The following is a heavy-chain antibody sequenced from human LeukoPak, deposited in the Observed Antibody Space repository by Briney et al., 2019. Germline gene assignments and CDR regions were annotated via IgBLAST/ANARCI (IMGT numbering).Heavy chain of an antibody. Sequence: PGGSLRLSCAASGLTFRNYAMSWVRQAPGKGLEWVSVICANDGNTYYADAVKGRFTISRDNSKNTLYLQMNSLRAEDTAVYYCAKGALDYDFWSGYFDWGQGTLVTVSS. J-gene: IGHJ4*02. CDR1: GLTFRNYA. D-gene: IGHD3-3*01. CDR3: AKGALDYDFWSGYFD. V-gene: IGHV3-23*01. CDR2: ICANDGNT.